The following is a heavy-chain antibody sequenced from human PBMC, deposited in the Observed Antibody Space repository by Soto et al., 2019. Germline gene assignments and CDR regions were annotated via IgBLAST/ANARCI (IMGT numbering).Heavy chain of an antibody. CDR1: GGSISSYY. J-gene: IGHJ6*02. CDR2: IYYSGST. CDR3: ARRRLYGMDV. V-gene: IGHV4-59*01. Sequence: ASETLALTCTVSGGSISSYYLSWIRQPPGKGLEWIVYIYYSGSTNYNPSLKSRVTISVDTSKNQFSLKLSSVTAADTAVYYCARRRLYGMDVWGQGTTVTVSS.